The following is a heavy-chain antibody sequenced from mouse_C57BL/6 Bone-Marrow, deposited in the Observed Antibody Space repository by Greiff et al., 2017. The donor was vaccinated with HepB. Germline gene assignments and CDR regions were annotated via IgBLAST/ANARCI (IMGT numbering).Heavy chain of an antibody. J-gene: IGHJ3*01. CDR2: ISYDGSN. Sequence: EVQVVESGPGLVKPSQSLSLTCSVTGYSITSGYYWNWIRQFPGNKLEWMGYISYDGSNNYNPSLKNRISITRDTSKNQFFLKLNSVTTEDTATYYCARNWDVFAYWGQGTLVTVSA. V-gene: IGHV3-6*01. D-gene: IGHD4-1*01. CDR1: GYSITSGYY. CDR3: ARNWDVFAY.